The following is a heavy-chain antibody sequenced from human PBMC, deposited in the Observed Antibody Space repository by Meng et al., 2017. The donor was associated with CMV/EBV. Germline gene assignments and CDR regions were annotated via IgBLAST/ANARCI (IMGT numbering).Heavy chain of an antibody. D-gene: IGHD3-3*01. V-gene: IGHV4-34*01. Sequence: QVQLQQGGAGMLTPSEALLPTCAVYGGSFSGYYWSWIRQPPRKGLEWIGEINHSGSTNYNPSLKSRVTISVDTSKNQFSLKLSSVTAADTAVYYCARGSRRLPRFNWFDPWGQGTLVTVSS. CDR3: ARGSRRLPRFNWFDP. CDR1: GGSFSGYY. CDR2: INHSGST. J-gene: IGHJ5*02.